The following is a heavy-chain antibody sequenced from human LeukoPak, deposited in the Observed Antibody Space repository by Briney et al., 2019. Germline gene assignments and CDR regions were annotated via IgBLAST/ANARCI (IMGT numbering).Heavy chain of an antibody. CDR3: GRDGSFHYFDY. CDR2: IYSGGST. CDR1: GFTVSSNY. J-gene: IGHJ4*02. V-gene: IGHV3-53*01. Sequence: PGGSLRLSCAASGFTVSSNYMSWVRQAPGKGLEWVSVIYSGGSTYYADSVKGRFTISRDNSKNTLYLQMNSLRAEDTAVYYCGRDGSFHYFDYWGQGTLVTVSS. D-gene: IGHD3-16*01.